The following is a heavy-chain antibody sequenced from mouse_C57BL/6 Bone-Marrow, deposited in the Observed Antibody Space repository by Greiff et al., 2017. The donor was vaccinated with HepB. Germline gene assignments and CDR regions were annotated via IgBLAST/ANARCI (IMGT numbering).Heavy chain of an antibody. D-gene: IGHD1-1*01. CDR3: SRGNCYFWFAY. J-gene: IGHJ3*01. CDR1: GFNINDYY. V-gene: IGHV14-2*01. Sequence: LVESGAELVKPGASVKLSCTASGFNINDYYMNWVKQRTEQGLEWIGKIYPEDSETKYAPKFQGKATITADTSSNTAYLQLSSLTSEDTAVYYCSRGNCYFWFAYWGQATLVTFSA. CDR2: IYPEDSET.